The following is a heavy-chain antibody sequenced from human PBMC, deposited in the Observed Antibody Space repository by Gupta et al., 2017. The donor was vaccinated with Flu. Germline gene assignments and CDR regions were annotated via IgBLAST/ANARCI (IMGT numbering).Heavy chain of an antibody. CDR2: ISSSSSTI. Sequence: EVQLVESGGGLVQPGGSLRLSCAASGFTFSSYSMNWVRQAPGKGLEWVSYISSSSSTIYYADSVKGRFTISRDNAKNSLYLQMNSLRDEDTAVYYCAKSTRSIAVAGTPQIFDYWGQGTLVTVSS. V-gene: IGHV3-48*02. D-gene: IGHD6-19*01. CDR3: AKSTRSIAVAGTPQIFDY. CDR1: GFTFSSYS. J-gene: IGHJ4*02.